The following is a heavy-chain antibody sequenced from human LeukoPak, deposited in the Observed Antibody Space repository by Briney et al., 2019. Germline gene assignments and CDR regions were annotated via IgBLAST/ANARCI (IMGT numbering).Heavy chain of an antibody. J-gene: IGHJ4*02. CDR2: ISPDGSTT. V-gene: IGHV3-74*01. CDR3: AKGSPVSGWYVGDY. CDR1: GFAFSNYW. D-gene: IGHD6-19*01. Sequence: GGSLRLSCAGSGFAFSNYWMHWVRQVPGKGLVWVSRISPDGSTTLYADSVKGRFTISRDNAKNTLYLQMNSLRAEDTAVYYCAKGSPVSGWYVGDYWGQGTLVTVSS.